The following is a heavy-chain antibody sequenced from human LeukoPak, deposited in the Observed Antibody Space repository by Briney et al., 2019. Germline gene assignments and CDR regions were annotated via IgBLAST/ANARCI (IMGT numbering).Heavy chain of an antibody. CDR3: AGGNYYEL. V-gene: IGHV3-74*01. Sequence: PGGSLRLSCAASEFTFSSYWMHWVRHAPGKGLVWVSRINSDGSSTSYADSVKGRFTISRDNAENMLYLQMNSLRVEDTAVYYCAGGNYYELWGQGTLVTVSS. CDR1: EFTFSSYW. J-gene: IGHJ4*02. D-gene: IGHD4-11*01. CDR2: INSDGSST.